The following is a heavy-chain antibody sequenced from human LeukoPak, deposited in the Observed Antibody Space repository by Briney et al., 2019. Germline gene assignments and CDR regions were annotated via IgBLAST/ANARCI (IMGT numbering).Heavy chain of an antibody. J-gene: IGHJ4*02. CDR3: ARGVHYSPPRLIDY. Sequence: SETLSLTCAVSGGSIVSSGSSWSWIRQPPGKGLEWIGYIYHSGSTYYNPSLKSRVTISVDRSKNQFSLRLTSVTAADTAVYYCARGVHYSPPRLIDYWGQGTLVTVSS. CDR2: IYHSGST. V-gene: IGHV4-30-2*01. CDR1: GGSIVSSGSS. D-gene: IGHD4-11*01.